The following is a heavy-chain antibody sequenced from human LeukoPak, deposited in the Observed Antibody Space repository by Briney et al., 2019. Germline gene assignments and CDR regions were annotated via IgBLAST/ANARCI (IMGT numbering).Heavy chain of an antibody. CDR3: ARQTAGLLWFGELLGNWFDP. CDR2: INHSGST. D-gene: IGHD3-10*01. V-gene: IGHV4-34*01. J-gene: IGHJ5*02. Sequence: GSLRLSCAASGFTVSSNYMSWIRQPPGKGLEWIGEINHSGSTNYNPSLKSRVTISVDTSKNQFSLKLSSVTAADTAVYYCARQTAGLLWFGELLGNWFDPWGQGTLVTVSS. CDR1: GFTVSSNY.